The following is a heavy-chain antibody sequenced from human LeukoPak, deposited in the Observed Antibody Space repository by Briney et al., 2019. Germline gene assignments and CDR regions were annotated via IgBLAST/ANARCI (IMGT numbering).Heavy chain of an antibody. CDR1: GFTFSSDS. Sequence: GGSLRLSCAASGFTFSSDSMNWVRQAPGKGLEWVSSISSSSTSIYYADSVKGRFTISSDNAKNSLFLHMNSLRAEDTAVYYCAGDYGDPAYSYGLAYFDPWGQGTLVTVSS. CDR3: AGDYGDPAYSYGLAYFDP. V-gene: IGHV3-21*01. CDR2: ISSSSTSI. J-gene: IGHJ4*02. D-gene: IGHD5-18*01.